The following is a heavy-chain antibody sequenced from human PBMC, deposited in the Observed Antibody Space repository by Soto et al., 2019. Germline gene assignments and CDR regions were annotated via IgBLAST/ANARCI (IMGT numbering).Heavy chain of an antibody. D-gene: IGHD3-22*01. V-gene: IGHV1-2*02. CDR3: ARGPFNYDSSGYYVY. CDR1: GYSFTGYY. Sequence: ASVKVSCKTSGYSFTGYYIHWVRQAPGQGLEWMGWINPNSGATLYARKFQGRVIVSRDTSISTAFMELSSLSSDDTAVYYCARGPFNYDSSGYYVYWGQGXLVTVYS. J-gene: IGHJ1*01. CDR2: INPNSGAT.